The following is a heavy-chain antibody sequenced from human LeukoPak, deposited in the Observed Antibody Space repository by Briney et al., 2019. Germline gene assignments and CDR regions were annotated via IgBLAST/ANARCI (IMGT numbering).Heavy chain of an antibody. V-gene: IGHV1-18*01. Sequence: GASVKVSCKASGYTFSNYGLSWVRQAPGQGLEWMGWISTDSGNANYAQKFQGRLTMTTDTSTTTAYMELGSLRFDDTAVYYCARGKVLRFLEYLDDTPNWFDPWGQGTLVTVSS. CDR1: GYTFSNYG. D-gene: IGHD3-3*01. J-gene: IGHJ5*02. CDR3: ARGKVLRFLEYLDDTPNWFDP. CDR2: ISTDSGNA.